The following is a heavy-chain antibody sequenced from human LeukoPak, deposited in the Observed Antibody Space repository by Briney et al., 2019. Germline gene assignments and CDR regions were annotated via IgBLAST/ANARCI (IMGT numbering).Heavy chain of an antibody. V-gene: IGHV1-69*05. CDR1: GGTFSSYA. D-gene: IGHD3-22*01. CDR2: IIPIFGTA. CDR3: ARWQGNDNDSSGGGLDY. J-gene: IGHJ4*02. Sequence: SVKVSCKASGGTFSSYAISWVRQAPGQGLAWMGGIIPIFGTANYAQKFQGRVTITTDESTRTAYMELSSLRSEDTAVYYCARWQGNDNDSSGGGLDYWGQGTLVTVSS.